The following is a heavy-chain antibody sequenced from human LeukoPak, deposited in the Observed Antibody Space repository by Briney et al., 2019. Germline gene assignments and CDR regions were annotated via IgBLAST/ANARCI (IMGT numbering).Heavy chain of an antibody. D-gene: IGHD3-9*01. V-gene: IGHV4-34*01. CDR2: INHSGST. CDR1: GGSFSGYY. CDR3: ARGTDILTGYPKPYYFDY. Sequence: SETLSLTCAVYGGSFSGYYWSWIRQPPGKGLEWIGVINHSGSTNYNPSLKSRVTISVDTSKNQFSLKLSSVTAADTAVYYCARGTDILTGYPKPYYFDYWGQGTLVTVSS. J-gene: IGHJ4*02.